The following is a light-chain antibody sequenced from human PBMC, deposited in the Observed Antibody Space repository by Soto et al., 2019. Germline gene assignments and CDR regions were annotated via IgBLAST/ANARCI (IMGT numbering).Light chain of an antibody. CDR1: QSVSSN. Sequence: DIVLTQSPGTLSLSPGKRATLYCRASQSVSSNHLAWYQQRPGQAPRLLIYDASTRATGIPARFSGSGSETEFTLTISSLEPEDFGVYYCQQRSNWPSVTFGGGTKVDIK. CDR2: DAS. V-gene: IGKV3-11*01. CDR3: QQRSNWPSVT. J-gene: IGKJ4*01.